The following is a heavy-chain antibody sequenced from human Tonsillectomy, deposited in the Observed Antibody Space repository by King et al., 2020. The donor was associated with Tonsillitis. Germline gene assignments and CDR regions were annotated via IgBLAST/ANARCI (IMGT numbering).Heavy chain of an antibody. CDR1: GFTFSSYA. CDR3: ARRVGEWNYGMDV. V-gene: IGHV3-30*04. J-gene: IGHJ6*02. CDR2: ISYDGSNK. D-gene: IGHD1-26*01. Sequence: VQLVESGGGVVQPGRPLRLSCAASGFTFSSYAMHWVRQAPGKGLEWVAVISYDGSNKYYADSVKGRFTISRDNSKNTLYLQMNSLRAEDTAVYYCARRVGEWNYGMDVWGQGTTVTVSS.